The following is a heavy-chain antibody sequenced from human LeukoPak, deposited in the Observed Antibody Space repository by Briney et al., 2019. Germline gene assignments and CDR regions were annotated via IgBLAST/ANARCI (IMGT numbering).Heavy chain of an antibody. J-gene: IGHJ4*02. CDR1: GGSFSGYY. CDR2: INHSGST. CDR3: ARQVLLRRGYCSSTSCSPLDY. D-gene: IGHD2-2*01. Sequence: SETLSLTCAVYGGSFSGYYWSWIRQPPGKGLEWIGEINHSGSTNYNPSLKSRVTISVDTSKNQFSLKLSSVTAADTAVYYCARQVLLRRGYCSSTSCSPLDYWGQGTLVTVSS. V-gene: IGHV4-34*01.